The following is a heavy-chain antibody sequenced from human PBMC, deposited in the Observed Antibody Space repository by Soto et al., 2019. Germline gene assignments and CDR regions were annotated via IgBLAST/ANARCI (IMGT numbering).Heavy chain of an antibody. V-gene: IGHV3-23*01. Sequence: EVHLLESGGGLVHPGESLRLSCGASGFTFSSCVMTWVRQSPGKGLAWVSCITDSGTGTYYADSVKSRFTISRDNSKNTMYLQMNNLRAEDTGVYYCAKGLINGRWYAEDWGQGTLVTVSS. CDR2: ITDSGTGT. CDR3: AKGLINGRWYAED. D-gene: IGHD6-13*01. J-gene: IGHJ4*02. CDR1: GFTFSSCV.